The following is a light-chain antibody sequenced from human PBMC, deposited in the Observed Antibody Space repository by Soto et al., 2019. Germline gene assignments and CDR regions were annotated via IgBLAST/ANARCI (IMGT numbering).Light chain of an antibody. J-gene: IGKJ1*01. Sequence: EIALTQSPGTLSMSPGERATISCRASQSVTANYLAWYQQRPGQAPRLLIYAASIGATGVPYRFSGSGFGTDVNLTSSRLEPQDYAIYYCLQYGVPLWTFGLGTTVEIK. CDR3: LQYGVPLWT. CDR1: QSVTANY. V-gene: IGKV3-20*01. CDR2: AAS.